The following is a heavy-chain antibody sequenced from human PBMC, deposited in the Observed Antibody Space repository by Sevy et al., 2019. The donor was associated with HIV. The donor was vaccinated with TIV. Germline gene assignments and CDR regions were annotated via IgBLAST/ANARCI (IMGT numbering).Heavy chain of an antibody. CDR1: GFTFSSYA. Sequence: GESLKISCAASGFTFSSYAMSWVRQAPGKGLEWVSAISGSGGRTYYADSVKGRFPISRDNSENTLYLQMNSLRAEETAVYYCAKGARARGGYYYYGMDVWGQGTTVTVSS. CDR2: ISGSGGRT. V-gene: IGHV3-23*01. J-gene: IGHJ6*02. CDR3: AKGARARGGYYYYGMDV. D-gene: IGHD3-10*01.